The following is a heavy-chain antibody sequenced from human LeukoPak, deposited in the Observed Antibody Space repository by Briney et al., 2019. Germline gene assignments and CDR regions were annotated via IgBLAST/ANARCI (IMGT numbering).Heavy chain of an antibody. D-gene: IGHD2-15*01. J-gene: IGHJ4*02. CDR3: ARALVVVAANRVGGYFDY. Sequence: GASVKVSCKASGYTFTSYYMHWVRQAPGQGLEWMGIINPSGGSTSYAQKFQGRVTMTRDTSTSTVYMELSSLRSEDTAVYYCARALVVVAANRVGGYFDYWGQGTLVTVSS. CDR1: GYTFTSYY. V-gene: IGHV1-46*01. CDR2: INPSGGST.